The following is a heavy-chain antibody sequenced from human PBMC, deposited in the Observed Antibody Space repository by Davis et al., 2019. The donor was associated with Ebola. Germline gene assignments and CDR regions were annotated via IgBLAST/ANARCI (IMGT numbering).Heavy chain of an antibody. J-gene: IGHJ5*02. V-gene: IGHV4-34*01. Sequence: SETLSLTCAVYSGSFSGYYWSWIRQPPGKGLEWIGEINHSGSTNYNPSLKSRVTISVDTSKNQFSLKLSSVTAADTAVYYCARGKLTPPIVGGFDPWGQGTLVTVSS. CDR1: SGSFSGYY. CDR2: INHSGST. CDR3: ARGKLTPPIVGGFDP. D-gene: IGHD2-21*01.